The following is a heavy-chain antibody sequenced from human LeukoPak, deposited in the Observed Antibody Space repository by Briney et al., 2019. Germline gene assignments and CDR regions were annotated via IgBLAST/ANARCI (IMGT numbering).Heavy chain of an antibody. CDR1: GFTSSSYA. CDR2: ISGSGGST. Sequence: PGGSLRLSCTASGFTSSSYAISWVRQAPGKGLEWVSTISGSGGSTFYADSVRGRFTISRDNSKNTLYLQMNSLRAGDTAVYYCAKVYDSSGYDMYFDYWGQGTLVTVSS. D-gene: IGHD3-22*01. V-gene: IGHV3-23*01. CDR3: AKVYDSSGYDMYFDY. J-gene: IGHJ4*02.